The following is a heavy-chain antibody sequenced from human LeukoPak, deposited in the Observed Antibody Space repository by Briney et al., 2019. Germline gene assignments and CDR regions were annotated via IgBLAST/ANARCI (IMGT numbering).Heavy chain of an antibody. V-gene: IGHV3-74*01. CDR2: INTDGTVT. D-gene: IGHD6-19*01. J-gene: IGHJ4*02. Sequence: AGSLRLSCAASGFTFSKYWMLWVRQAPGKGLESVSRINTDGTVTTYADSVKGRFTVSRDNADNTMFLQMNRARDEDTAVYYCATKQWLAPPPDSWGQGTPVTVSS. CDR1: GFTFSKYW. CDR3: ATKQWLAPPPDS.